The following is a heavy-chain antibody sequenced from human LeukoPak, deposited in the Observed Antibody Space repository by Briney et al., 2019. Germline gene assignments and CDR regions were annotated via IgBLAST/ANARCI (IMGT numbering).Heavy chain of an antibody. Sequence: PGGSLRLSCAASGFTFSRYSTNWVRQAPGKGLEWVASISSTSTFIYSADSVKGRFTISRDTAKNSLFLQMNSLRAEDTAIYYCARDYFDSSDYPQTYYYYCMDVWGKGTTVTVSS. CDR2: ISSTSTFI. CDR3: ARDYFDSSDYPQTYYYYCMDV. V-gene: IGHV3-21*01. CDR1: GFTFSRYS. D-gene: IGHD3-22*01. J-gene: IGHJ6*03.